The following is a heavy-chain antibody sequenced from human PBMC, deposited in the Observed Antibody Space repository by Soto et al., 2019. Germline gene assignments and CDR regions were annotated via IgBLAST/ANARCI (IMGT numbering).Heavy chain of an antibody. V-gene: IGHV2-5*02. CDR2: IYWDDDK. CDR1: GFSLTTSGEA. Sequence: QITLKESVPTLVKPTQTLTLTCTFSGFSLTTSGEAVGWIRQPPGKALEWLALIYWDDDKPSSPSLKSRLTITKDTSKNQVVLTMTNMDPVDTATYYCAHIPGSGQLLYSYYYYMDVWGKGTTVTVSS. CDR3: AHIPGSGQLLYSYYYYMDV. D-gene: IGHD3-10*01. J-gene: IGHJ6*03.